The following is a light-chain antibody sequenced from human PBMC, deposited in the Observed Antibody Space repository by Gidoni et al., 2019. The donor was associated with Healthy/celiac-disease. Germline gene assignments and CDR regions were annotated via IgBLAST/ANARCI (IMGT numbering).Light chain of an antibody. V-gene: IGKV3-11*01. CDR3: QQRSNWPRLA. CDR1: QSVSSY. J-gene: IGKJ4*01. Sequence: ESVLTQSPATLSLSPGERATLPCRASQSVSSYLAWYQQKPGQAPRLLIYDASNRATGIPARFSGSGAVTDFTLTISSLEPEDFAVYSCQQRSNWPRLAFGGGTKVEIK. CDR2: DAS.